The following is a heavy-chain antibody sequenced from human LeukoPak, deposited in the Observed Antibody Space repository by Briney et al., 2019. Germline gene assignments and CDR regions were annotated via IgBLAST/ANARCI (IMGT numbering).Heavy chain of an antibody. CDR3: ARRFRPRIRAEEYGSGSSRFDP. D-gene: IGHD3-10*01. V-gene: IGHV4-34*01. J-gene: IGHJ5*02. CDR2: INHSGST. Sequence: SETLSLTCAVYGGSFSGYYWSWIRQPPGKGLEWIGEINHSGSTNYNPSLKSRVTISVDTSKNQFSLKLSSVTAADTAVYYCARRFRPRIRAEEYGSGSSRFDPWGQGTLVTVSS. CDR1: GGSFSGYY.